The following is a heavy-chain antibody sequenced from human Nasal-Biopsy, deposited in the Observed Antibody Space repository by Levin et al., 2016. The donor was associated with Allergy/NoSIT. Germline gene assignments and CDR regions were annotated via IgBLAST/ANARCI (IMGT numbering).Heavy chain of an antibody. V-gene: IGHV1-69*04. CDR2: IIPIIGMT. CDR1: GYTFTSYG. J-gene: IGHJ3*02. CDR3: AREDYNDSFDI. Sequence: SVKVSCKASGYTFTSYGITWVRQTPGQGLVWMGRIIPIIGMTNYAANFQGRVTITADKSTGTANLELSGLRPDDTAVYYCAREDYNDSFDIWGQGTKVTVSS. D-gene: IGHD1-1*01.